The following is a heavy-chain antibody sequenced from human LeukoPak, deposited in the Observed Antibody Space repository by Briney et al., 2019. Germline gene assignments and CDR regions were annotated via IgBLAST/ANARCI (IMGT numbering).Heavy chain of an antibody. CDR1: GFTFSDYY. V-gene: IGHV3-11*04. D-gene: IGHD5-18*01. CDR3: ARIRTAMVTRYYYYYMDV. CDR2: ISSSGSTI. Sequence: GGSLRLSCAASGFTFSDYYMSWIRQAPGKGLEWVSYISSSGSTIYYADSVKGRFTISRDNAKNSLYLQMNSLRAEDTAVYYCARIRTAMVTRYYYYYMDVWGKGTTVTVSS. J-gene: IGHJ6*03.